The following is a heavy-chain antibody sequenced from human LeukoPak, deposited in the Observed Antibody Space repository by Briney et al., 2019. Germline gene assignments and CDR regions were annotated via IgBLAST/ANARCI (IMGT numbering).Heavy chain of an antibody. J-gene: IGHJ4*02. V-gene: IGHV4-59*02. CDR3: ARVPNYDFWSGSLDY. Sequence: SETLSLTCTVSGVSVSTHYWSWIRQPPGKGLEWIGYTHYRGSTNYNPSLKSRVTISVDTSKNQFSLKLNSVTAADTAVYYCARVPNYDFWSGSLDYWGQGTLVTVSS. D-gene: IGHD3-3*01. CDR1: GVSVSTHY. CDR2: THYRGST.